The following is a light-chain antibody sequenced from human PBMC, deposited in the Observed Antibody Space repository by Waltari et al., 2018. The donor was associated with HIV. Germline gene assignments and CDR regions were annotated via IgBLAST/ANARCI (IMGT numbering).Light chain of an antibody. Sequence: QSILTQPPSPSGTPGQRVTISCSGSGPNIGSNSVSWYPLPLGTAPKLLIYRNNQRPSGVPDRFSGSKSATSASLAIGGLRSEDEADYYCAAWDDSLSGPVFGGGTKLTVL. CDR1: GPNIGSNS. CDR2: RNN. CDR3: AAWDDSLSGPV. V-gene: IGLV1-47*01. J-gene: IGLJ3*02.